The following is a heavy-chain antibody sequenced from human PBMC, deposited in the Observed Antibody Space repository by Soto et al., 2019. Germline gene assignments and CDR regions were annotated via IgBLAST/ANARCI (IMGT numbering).Heavy chain of an antibody. D-gene: IGHD2-2*01. J-gene: IGHJ6*02. CDR1: GYTFTSYG. Sequence: GASVKVSCKASGYTFTSYGISWGRQETEQGLEGMGWISAYNGNTNYAQKLQGRVTMTTDTSTSTAYMELRSLRSDDTAVYYCAGDARGVVPAAFSCYYYYGMDVWGQGTTVTVSS. V-gene: IGHV1-18*01. CDR3: AGDARGVVPAAFSCYYYYGMDV. CDR2: ISAYNGNT.